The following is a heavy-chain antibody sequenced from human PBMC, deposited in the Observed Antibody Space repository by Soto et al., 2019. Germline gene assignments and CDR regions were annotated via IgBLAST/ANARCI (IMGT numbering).Heavy chain of an antibody. CDR3: ARRPTVMTPSPWVY. CDR2: IIPMFGTP. Sequence: QVQLVQSGAEEKKPGSSVKVSCKASGDTFSSDMINRVRQAPGQGLEWMGGIIPMFGTPNYAQKFQGRVTITADESTSTAYMEVSSLRFEDTALYYCARRPTVMTPSPWVYWGQGTLVTVSA. D-gene: IGHD4-17*01. V-gene: IGHV1-69*12. CDR1: GDTFSSDM. J-gene: IGHJ4*02.